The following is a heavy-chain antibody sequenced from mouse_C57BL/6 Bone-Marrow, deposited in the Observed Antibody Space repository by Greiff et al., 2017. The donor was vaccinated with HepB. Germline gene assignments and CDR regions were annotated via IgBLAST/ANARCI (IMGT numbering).Heavy chain of an antibody. CDR2: ISYDGSN. CDR3: ARGGDGYYDY. D-gene: IGHD2-3*01. Sequence: EVKVEESGPGLVKPSQSLSLTCSVSGYSITSGYYWNWIRQFPGNKLEWMGYISYDGSNNYNPSLKNRISITRDTSKNQFFLKLNSVTTEDTATYYCARGGDGYYDYWGQGTTLTVSS. J-gene: IGHJ2*01. V-gene: IGHV3-6*01. CDR1: GYSITSGYY.